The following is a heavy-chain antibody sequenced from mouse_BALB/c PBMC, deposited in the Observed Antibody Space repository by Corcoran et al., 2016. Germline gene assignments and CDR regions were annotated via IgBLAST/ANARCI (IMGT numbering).Heavy chain of an antibody. CDR3: ASIYYYGSSYEGYYAMDY. J-gene: IGHJ4*01. V-gene: IGHV14-3*02. CDR2: IDPANGNT. Sequence: EVQLQQSGAELVKPGASVKLSCTASGFNIKDTYMHWVKQRPEQGLEWIGRIDPANGNTKYDPKFQGKATITTDTSSNTAYLQLSSPTSEDTAVYYCASIYYYGSSYEGYYAMDYWGQGTSVTVSS. CDR1: GFNIKDTY. D-gene: IGHD1-1*01.